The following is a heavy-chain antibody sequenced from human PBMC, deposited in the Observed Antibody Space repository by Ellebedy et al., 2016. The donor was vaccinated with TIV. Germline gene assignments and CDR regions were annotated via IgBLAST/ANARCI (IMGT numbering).Heavy chain of an antibody. D-gene: IGHD6-6*01. J-gene: IGHJ4*02. V-gene: IGHV1-18*01. Sequence: AASVKVSCKASGFIFANYGISWVRQASGQGLEWLGWVAAYDGDTDYTQGLQGRVTMTTAASTSTAYMELRSLRSDYTAIYFCARGGAGRPYDFWGQGTLVIVSS. CDR3: ARGGAGRPYDF. CDR1: GFIFANYG. CDR2: VAAYDGDT.